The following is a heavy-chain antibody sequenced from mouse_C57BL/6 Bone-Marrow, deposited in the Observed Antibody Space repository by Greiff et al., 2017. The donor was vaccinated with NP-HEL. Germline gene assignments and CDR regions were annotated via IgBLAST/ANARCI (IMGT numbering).Heavy chain of an antibody. Sequence: QVQLQQPGAELVKPGASVKLSCKASGYTFTSYWMHWVKQRPGQGLEWIGMIHPNSGSTNYNEKFKSKATLTVDKSSSTAYMQLSSLTSEDSTICYCAGRLLRRDYAMDYWGQGTTVTVSS. J-gene: IGHJ4*01. V-gene: IGHV1-64*01. D-gene: IGHD2-3*01. CDR3: AGRLLRRDYAMDY. CDR1: GYTFTSYW. CDR2: IHPNSGST.